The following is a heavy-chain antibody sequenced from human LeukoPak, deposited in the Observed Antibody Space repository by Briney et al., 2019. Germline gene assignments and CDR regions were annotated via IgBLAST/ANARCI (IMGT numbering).Heavy chain of an antibody. CDR1: GGSLSSYY. CDR3: ASSSLQTFDY. CDR2: IYYSGST. D-gene: IGHD4-11*01. J-gene: IGHJ4*02. Sequence: SETLSLTCTVSGGSLSSYYWSWIRQPPGKGLEWIGYIYYSGSTNYNPSLKSRVTISVDTSKNQFSLKLSSVTAADTAVYYCASSSLQTFDYWGQGTLVTVSS. V-gene: IGHV4-59*01.